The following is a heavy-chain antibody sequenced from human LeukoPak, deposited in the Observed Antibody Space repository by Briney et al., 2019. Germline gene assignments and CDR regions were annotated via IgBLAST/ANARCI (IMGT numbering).Heavy chain of an antibody. CDR1: GYTFTSYG. V-gene: IGHV1-2*02. D-gene: IGHD2-15*01. Sequence: ASVKVSCKASGYTFTSYGISWVRQAPGQGPEWMGWINPNSGGTDYAQKFQGRVTMTRDTSINTAYMEVISLRPDGTAVYYCARGRYCSDGNCYHNWFDPWGQGTLVIVSS. J-gene: IGHJ5*02. CDR2: INPNSGGT. CDR3: ARGRYCSDGNCYHNWFDP.